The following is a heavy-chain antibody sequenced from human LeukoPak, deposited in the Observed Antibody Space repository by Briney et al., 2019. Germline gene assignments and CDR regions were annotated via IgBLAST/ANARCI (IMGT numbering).Heavy chain of an antibody. CDR3: ARDSIVSGEFDY. CDR1: GFTFSSYE. V-gene: IGHV3-48*03. Sequence: SGGSLRLSCAASGFTFSSYEVNWVRQAPGKGLEWVSYISSSGSTIYYGDSVKGRFIISRDNTKNSLFLQMNSLRAEDTAVYYCARDSIVSGEFDYWGQGTLVTVSS. CDR2: ISSSGSTI. J-gene: IGHJ4*02. D-gene: IGHD1-26*01.